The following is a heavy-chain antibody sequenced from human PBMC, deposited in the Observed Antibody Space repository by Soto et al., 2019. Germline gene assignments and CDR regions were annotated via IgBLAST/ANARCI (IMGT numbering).Heavy chain of an antibody. CDR3: LARYGSGSYAPLSYYYGMDV. CDR1: GFTFSSYD. CDR2: IGTAGDT. J-gene: IGHJ6*02. V-gene: IGHV3-13*01. Sequence: PGGSLRLSCAASGFTFSSYDMHWVRQATGKGLEWVSAIGTAGDTYYPGSVKGRFTISRENAKNSLYLQMNSLRAGDTAVYYCLARYGSGSYAPLSYYYGMDVWGQGTTVTVSS. D-gene: IGHD3-10*01.